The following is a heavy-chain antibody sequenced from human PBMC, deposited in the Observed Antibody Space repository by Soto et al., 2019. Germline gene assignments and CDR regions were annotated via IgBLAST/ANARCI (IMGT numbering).Heavy chain of an antibody. CDR1: GGSFSSYY. Sequence: QVHLQQWGAGLLKPSETLSLTCAVYGGSFSSYYWSWVRQPPGKGLEWIGEINHSGCTNNNPSLNSRVTISVDTSKNQSSLKLSSVTAADTAVYYCARGGKRGYTGYGRNYYYYGMDVWGQWTTVTVSS. J-gene: IGHJ6*02. CDR3: ARGGKRGYTGYGRNYYYYGMDV. D-gene: IGHD5-12*01. V-gene: IGHV4-34*01. CDR2: INHSGCT.